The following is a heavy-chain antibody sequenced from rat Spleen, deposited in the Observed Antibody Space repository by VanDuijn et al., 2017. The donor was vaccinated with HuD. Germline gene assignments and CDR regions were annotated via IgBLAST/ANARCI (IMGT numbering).Heavy chain of an antibody. V-gene: IGHV5-25*01. CDR1: GFTFNNYY. J-gene: IGHJ2*01. Sequence: EVQLVESGGGLVQPGRSMKLSCAASGFTFNNYYMAWVRQAPTKGLEWVATISYDGRHTYYRDSVKGRFTISRDNAKSILYLQMDSLRSEDTATYYCAREAEKPFHYFDYWGQGVMVTVSS. CDR3: AREAEKPFHYFDY. D-gene: IGHD3-4*01. CDR2: ISYDGRHT.